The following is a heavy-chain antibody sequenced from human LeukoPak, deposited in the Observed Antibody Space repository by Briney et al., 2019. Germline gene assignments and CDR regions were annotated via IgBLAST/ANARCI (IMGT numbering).Heavy chain of an antibody. Sequence: ASVKVSCKVSGYTLTELSMHWVRQAPGKGLEWMGGFDPEDGETIYAQKFQGRVTMTEDTSTDTAYMELRSLRSEDAAVYYCATSPNYSAYGFFDYWGQGTLVTVSS. J-gene: IGHJ4*02. CDR1: GYTLTELS. D-gene: IGHD5-12*01. CDR3: ATSPNYSAYGFFDY. CDR2: FDPEDGET. V-gene: IGHV1-24*01.